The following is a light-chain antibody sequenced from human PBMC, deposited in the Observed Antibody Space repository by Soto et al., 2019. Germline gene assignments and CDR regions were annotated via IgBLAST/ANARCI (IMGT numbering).Light chain of an antibody. CDR3: YSYVAGTKV. J-gene: IGLJ1*01. V-gene: IGLV2-8*01. Sequence: QSALTQPPSASGSPGQSVTISCTGTSSDVGKYDYVSWFHHHPGKAPKLLIYEVSKRPSGVPDRFAGSKSGSTASLTVSGLQTEVDAEYYCYSYVAGTKVFGSGTGVTAL. CDR2: EVS. CDR1: SSDVGKYDY.